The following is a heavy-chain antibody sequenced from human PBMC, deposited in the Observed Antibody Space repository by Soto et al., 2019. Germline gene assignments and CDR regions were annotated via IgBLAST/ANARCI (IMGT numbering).Heavy chain of an antibody. CDR1: GGSISSGDYY. CDR3: ARELRVELEPYGMDV. J-gene: IGHJ6*02. Sequence: PSETLSLTCTVSGGSISSGDYYWSWIRQPPGKGLEWIGYIYYSGSTYYNPSLKSRVTISVDTSKNQLSLKLSSVTAADTAVYYCARELRVELEPYGMDVWGQGTTVTVSS. CDR2: IYYSGST. V-gene: IGHV4-30-4*01. D-gene: IGHD1-1*01.